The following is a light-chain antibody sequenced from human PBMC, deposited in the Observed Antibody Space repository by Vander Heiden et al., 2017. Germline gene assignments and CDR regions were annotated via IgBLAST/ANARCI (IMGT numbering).Light chain of an antibody. J-gene: IGLJ3*02. CDR1: NNGNKN. CDR3: HLWDSSAATEV. Sequence: SYHLTQPLSGSVTLGQTATSTCGGNNNGNKNVHWYQQNPGPAPVLVIYRDTNRPSGIPERFAGSNSGNTATLTISSAQAGDEGDYYCHLWDSSAATEVFGGGTKLTVL. CDR2: RDT. V-gene: IGLV3-9*01.